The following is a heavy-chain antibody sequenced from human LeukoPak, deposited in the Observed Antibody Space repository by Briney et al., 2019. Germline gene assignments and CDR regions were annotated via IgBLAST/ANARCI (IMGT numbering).Heavy chain of an antibody. CDR2: INSDGIWT. CDR1: GNYW. V-gene: IGHV3-74*01. D-gene: IGHD2/OR15-2a*01. J-gene: IGHJ4*02. Sequence: PGGSLRLSCAASGNYWMHWVRQAPGKGLVWVSNINSDGIWTSYADSVKGRFTISKENAKNTVYLQMNSLRAEDTAVYYCVSFYEPYWGGGPLVTVSS. CDR3: VSFYEPY.